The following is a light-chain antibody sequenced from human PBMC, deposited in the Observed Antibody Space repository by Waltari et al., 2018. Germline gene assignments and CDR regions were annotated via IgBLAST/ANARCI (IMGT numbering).Light chain of an antibody. V-gene: IGKV1-39*01. J-gene: IGKJ1*01. CDR1: QSFSGY. Sequence: DRVTITCRASQSFSGYLNWYQQKPGKAPKLLIYAASTLQIGVPSRFSGSGSGAHFTLTISSLQPEDFATYYCQQSYFTPWTFGQGTKVEIK. CDR2: AAS. CDR3: QQSYFTPWT.